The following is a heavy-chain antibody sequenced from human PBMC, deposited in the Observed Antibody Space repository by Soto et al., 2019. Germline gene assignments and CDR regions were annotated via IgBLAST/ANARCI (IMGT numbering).Heavy chain of an antibody. Sequence: QVQLVQSGAEVKKPGSSVKVSCKASGDTFSSYAISWVRQAPGKGLEWMGKISPTFGRTNYAQKFQGRLSISADDSTSTAYMELTSLESEDTAFDYCARDPLSSFAMDVWGQGTTVTVSS. V-gene: IGHV1-69*18. CDR1: GDTFSSYA. CDR3: ARDPLSSFAMDV. J-gene: IGHJ6*02. D-gene: IGHD3-10*02. CDR2: ISPTFGRT.